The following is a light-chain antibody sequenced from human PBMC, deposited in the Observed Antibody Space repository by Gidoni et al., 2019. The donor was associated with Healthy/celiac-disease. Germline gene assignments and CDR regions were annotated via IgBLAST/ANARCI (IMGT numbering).Light chain of an antibody. Sequence: SYVLTQPPSVSVAPGKTARTTCGGNNIGSKSVHLYQQKPGQAPVLVIYYASDRPSGIPERFSGSNSGNTATLTISRVEAGDEADYYCQVWDSSSDHYVFGTGTKVTVL. J-gene: IGLJ1*01. CDR1: NIGSKS. CDR3: QVWDSSSDHYV. CDR2: YAS. V-gene: IGLV3-21*04.